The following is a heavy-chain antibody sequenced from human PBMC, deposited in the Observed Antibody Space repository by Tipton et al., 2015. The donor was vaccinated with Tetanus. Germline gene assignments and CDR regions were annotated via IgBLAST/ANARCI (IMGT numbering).Heavy chain of an antibody. CDR2: ISSTSSYI. J-gene: IGHJ4*02. Sequence: SLRLSCAASGFTFSSHSINWVRQSPGKGLQWVSSISSTSSYISYTDSVKGRFTISRDNSRNSLFLQMNNLTEEDTGVYYCVTGRVFDYWGQGTLVTVSS. V-gene: IGHV3-21*01. CDR3: VTGRVFDY. CDR1: GFTFSSHS.